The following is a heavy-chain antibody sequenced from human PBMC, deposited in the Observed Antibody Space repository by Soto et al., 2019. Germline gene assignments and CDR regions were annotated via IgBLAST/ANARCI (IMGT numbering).Heavy chain of an antibody. CDR1: GFTFSSYA. J-gene: IGHJ3*01. Sequence: EVQLLESGGDLVQPGGSLRLSCAASGFTFSSYAMSWVRQAPGKGLEWVSDISGGGGTTYYADSVKGRFTISRANSKNTLYLQMKSLRAEDTAVYYCAKVRVVVITRNAFDLWGQGTMVTVSS. D-gene: IGHD3-22*01. CDR2: ISGGGGTT. CDR3: AKVRVVVITRNAFDL. V-gene: IGHV3-23*01.